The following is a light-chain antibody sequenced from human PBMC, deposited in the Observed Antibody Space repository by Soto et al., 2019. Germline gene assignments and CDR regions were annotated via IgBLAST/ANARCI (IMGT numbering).Light chain of an antibody. J-gene: IGKJ1*01. CDR3: QQYNSYWT. Sequence: DIQMTQSPSTLSASVGDRVTITCRASQSISSWLAWYQQKQGKAPTLLLYKASSLESGVPSRFSGSGSGTEFTLTISSLQPDDFSTYYCQQYNSYWTFGQGTKVEIK. V-gene: IGKV1-5*03. CDR2: KAS. CDR1: QSISSW.